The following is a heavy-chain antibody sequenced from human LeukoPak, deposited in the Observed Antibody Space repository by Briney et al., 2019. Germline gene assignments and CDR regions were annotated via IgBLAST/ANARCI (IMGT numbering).Heavy chain of an antibody. Sequence: SQTLSLTCAVSGGSISSGGYSWSWIRQPPGKGLEWTGYIYHSGSTYYNPSLKSRVTISVDTSKNQFSLKLSSVTAADTAVYYCASSHPYDILTGYSYFDYWGQGTLVTVSS. CDR2: IYHSGST. J-gene: IGHJ4*02. V-gene: IGHV4-30-2*02. D-gene: IGHD3-9*01. CDR1: GGSISSGGYS. CDR3: ASSHPYDILTGYSYFDY.